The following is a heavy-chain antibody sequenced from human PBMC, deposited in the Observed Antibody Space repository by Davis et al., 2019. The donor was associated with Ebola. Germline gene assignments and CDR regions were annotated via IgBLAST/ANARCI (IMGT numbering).Heavy chain of an antibody. CDR1: GGSFSGYY. D-gene: IGHD2-15*01. Sequence: MPSETLSLTCAVYGGSFSGYYWSWIRQPPGKGLEWIGEINHSGSTNYNPSLESRVTISVDTSKNQFSLKLSSVTAADTAVYYCARRNRYCSGGSCRNWFDPWGQGTLVTVSS. CDR3: ARRNRYCSGGSCRNWFDP. CDR2: INHSGST. J-gene: IGHJ5*02. V-gene: IGHV4-34*01.